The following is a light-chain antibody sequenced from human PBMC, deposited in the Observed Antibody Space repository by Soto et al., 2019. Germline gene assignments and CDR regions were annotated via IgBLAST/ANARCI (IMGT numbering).Light chain of an antibody. J-gene: IGKJ5*01. CDR2: GAS. V-gene: IGKV3-15*01. CDR3: QQYNYWPIT. CDR1: QSVADT. Sequence: EVVMPQSPATLSVSPGERVTLSCRSSQSVADTLAWFQQKPGQGPRLLIYGASTRATGIPARFSGSGSATDITLTVSSLRSEDSAVYYCQQYNYWPITFGQGIRLEI.